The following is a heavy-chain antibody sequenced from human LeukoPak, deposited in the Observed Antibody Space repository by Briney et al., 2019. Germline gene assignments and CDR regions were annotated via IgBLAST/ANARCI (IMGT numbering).Heavy chain of an antibody. D-gene: IGHD2-15*01. J-gene: IGHJ4*02. CDR2: IWNDGDNK. V-gene: IGHV3-33*01. CDR1: GFTFSSHT. CDR3: ARGCGGSPACYITLD. Sequence: PGGSLRRPSAAPGFTFSSHTRHWVRQAPGKGLEWVTMIWNDGDNKKYVDSVKGRFVISRDNSKNTLYLQMNSLGAEDPAVYYCARGCGGSPACYITLDWGPVTLVTVSS.